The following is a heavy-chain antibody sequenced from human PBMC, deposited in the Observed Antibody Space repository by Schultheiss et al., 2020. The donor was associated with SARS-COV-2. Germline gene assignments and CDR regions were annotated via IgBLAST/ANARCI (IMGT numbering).Heavy chain of an antibody. J-gene: IGHJ4*02. CDR2: INANGDTT. CDR1: GFTFSNNF. Sequence: GGSLRLSCSASGFTFSNNFMHWVRQAPGKGLEYVSAINANGDTTYYADSVKGRFTISRDNSKNTMYLQMSSLGVEDTAVYYCAQFCSSFGVHYWGQGTLVTVSS. D-gene: IGHD2-2*01. V-gene: IGHV3-64D*06. CDR3: AQFCSSFGVHY.